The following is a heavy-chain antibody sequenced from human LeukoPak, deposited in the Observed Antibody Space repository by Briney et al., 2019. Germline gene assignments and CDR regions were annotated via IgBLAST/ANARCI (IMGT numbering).Heavy chain of an antibody. CDR3: AKIGVLLWLRPSAWYFDY. Sequence: GGSLRLSCAASGFTFSSYAMSWVRLAPGKGLEWVSAISGSGGSTYYADSVKGRFTISRDNSKNTLYLQMNSLRAEDTAVYYCAKIGVLLWLRPSAWYFDYWGQGTLVTVSS. CDR2: ISGSGGST. CDR1: GFTFSSYA. D-gene: IGHD5-18*01. V-gene: IGHV3-23*01. J-gene: IGHJ4*02.